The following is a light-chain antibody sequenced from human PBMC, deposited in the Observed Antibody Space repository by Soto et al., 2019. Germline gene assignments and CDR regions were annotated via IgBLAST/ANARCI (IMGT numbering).Light chain of an antibody. CDR1: QSVSSNY. V-gene: IGKV3-20*01. J-gene: IGKJ1*01. CDR3: QQYGSSGT. CDR2: GAS. Sequence: PGERASLSCRASQSVSSNYLAWYQQKPGQAPRLLIYGASSRATGIPDRFSGSGSGTDFTLTISRLEPEDFAVYYCQQYGSSGTFGQGTKVDI.